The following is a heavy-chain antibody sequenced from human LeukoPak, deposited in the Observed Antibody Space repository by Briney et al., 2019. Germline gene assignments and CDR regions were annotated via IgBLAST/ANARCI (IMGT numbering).Heavy chain of an antibody. V-gene: IGHV3-7*01. CDR1: GFSFSEYW. J-gene: IGHJ6*03. CDR2: VNNDAKEK. Sequence: RPGGSLRLSCAASGFSFSEYWMSWVRLTPGKGLEWVANVNNDAKEKYYVDSVKGRFTVSRDNTKNTLFLQLNSLRAEDTAVYYCARAGSGYDSTSHYFYYMDVWGKGTTVTVSS. CDR3: ARAGSGYDSTSHYFYYMDV. D-gene: IGHD5-12*01.